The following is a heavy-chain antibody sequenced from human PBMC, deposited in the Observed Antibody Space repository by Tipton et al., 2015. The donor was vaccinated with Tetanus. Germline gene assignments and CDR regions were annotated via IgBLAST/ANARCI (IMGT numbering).Heavy chain of an antibody. V-gene: IGHV4-31*03. CDR2: IYHTGVA. CDR1: CDSLVRGGYY. Sequence: TLSLTCTVSCDSLVRGGYYWTWIRHLPGKGLERIGYIYHTGVAHYNPSLKSRATISIDTSKNEFALKLSSVTAADTAVYYCARVDDSVWGSPFDPWGQGVLVNVSS. J-gene: IGHJ5*02. CDR3: ARVDDSVWGSPFDP. D-gene: IGHD3-16*01.